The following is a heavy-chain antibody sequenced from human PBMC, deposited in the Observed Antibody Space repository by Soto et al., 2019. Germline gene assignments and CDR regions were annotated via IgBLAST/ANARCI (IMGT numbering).Heavy chain of an antibody. CDR2: IIPIFGTA. V-gene: IGHV1-69*13. CDR3: ARRGRIVVVPAAIPDDWFDP. CDR1: GGTFSSYA. J-gene: IGHJ5*02. Sequence: GASVKVSCKASGGTFSSYAISWVRQAPGQGLEWMGGIIPIFGTANYAQKFQGRVTITADESTSTAYMELSSLRSEDTAVYYCARRGRIVVVPAAIPDDWFDPWGQGTLVTVSS. D-gene: IGHD2-2*02.